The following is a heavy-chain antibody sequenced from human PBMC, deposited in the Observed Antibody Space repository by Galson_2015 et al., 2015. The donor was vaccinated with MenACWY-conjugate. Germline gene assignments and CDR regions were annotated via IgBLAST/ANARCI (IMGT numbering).Heavy chain of an antibody. Sequence: SLRLSCAGSASTFTNAYMSWVRQAPGKGLEWVGRIKSQTDGEKIDYAAPVKGRFTISRDDSKNTLYLQMNSLKIEDTAVYYCTTHKPDSWGGLLFHFYMDVWGKGTTVTVSS. CDR3: TTHKPDSWGGLLFHFYMDV. CDR1: ASTFTNAY. CDR2: IKSQTDGEKI. J-gene: IGHJ6*03. V-gene: IGHV3-15*01. D-gene: IGHD2-21*01.